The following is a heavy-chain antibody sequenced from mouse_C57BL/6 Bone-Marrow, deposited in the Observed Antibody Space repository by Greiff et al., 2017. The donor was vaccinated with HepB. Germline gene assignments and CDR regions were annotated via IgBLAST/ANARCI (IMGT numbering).Heavy chain of an antibody. Sequence: QVQLKESGAELVRPGASVKLSCKASGYTFTDYYINWVKQRPGQGLEWIARIYPGSGNTYYNEKFKGKATLTAEKSSSTAYMQLSSLTSEDSAVYFCARSGGSSPFDYWGQGTTLTVSS. J-gene: IGHJ2*01. V-gene: IGHV1-76*01. CDR2: IYPGSGNT. CDR1: GYTFTDYY. CDR3: ARSGGSSPFDY. D-gene: IGHD1-1*01.